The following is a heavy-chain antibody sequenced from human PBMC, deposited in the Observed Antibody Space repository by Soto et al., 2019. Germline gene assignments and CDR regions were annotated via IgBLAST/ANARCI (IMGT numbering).Heavy chain of an antibody. J-gene: IGHJ3*02. CDR3: ARAYCGGDYYSYVDAFDI. V-gene: IGHV1-18*04. CDR2: ISAYNGNT. D-gene: IGHD2-21*02. Sequence: ASVKVSCKASGYTFTSYGISWLRQSPGQGLEWMGWISAYNGNTNYAQKLQGRVTMTTDTSTSTAYMELRSLRSDDTAVYYCARAYCGGDYYSYVDAFDIWGQGTMVTVSS. CDR1: GYTFTSYG.